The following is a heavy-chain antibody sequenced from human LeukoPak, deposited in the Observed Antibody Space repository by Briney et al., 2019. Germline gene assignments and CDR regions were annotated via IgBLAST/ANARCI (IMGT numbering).Heavy chain of an antibody. J-gene: IGHJ4*02. D-gene: IGHD1-26*01. CDR2: ITPDGRST. CDR3: ARGIVGATRFDY. Sequence: GGSLRLSCAASGFTFSTYSMSWVRQAPGKGLVWVSRITPDGRSTSHADSVKGRFTISRDNARNTLYLQMNSLRAEDTAVYYCARGIVGATRFDYWGQGTLVTVSS. CDR1: GFTFSTYS. V-gene: IGHV3-74*01.